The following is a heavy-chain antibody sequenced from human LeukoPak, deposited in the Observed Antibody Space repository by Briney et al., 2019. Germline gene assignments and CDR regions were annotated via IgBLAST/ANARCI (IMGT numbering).Heavy chain of an antibody. D-gene: IGHD1-1*01. CDR2: IYSGGST. CDR1: GFTVSSNY. J-gene: IGHJ6*03. Sequence: GGSLRLSCAASGFTVSSNYMTWVRQAPGKGLEWVSVIYSGGSTYYAGSVKGRFTVSRDNSKNTLYLQMNSLRAEDTAVYYCASTTRGGTYYYYMDVWGKGTTVTVSS. V-gene: IGHV3-53*01. CDR3: ASTTRGGTYYYYMDV.